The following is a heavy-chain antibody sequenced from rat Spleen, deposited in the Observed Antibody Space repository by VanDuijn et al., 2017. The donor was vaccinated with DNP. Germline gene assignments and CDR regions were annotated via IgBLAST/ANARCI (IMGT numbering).Heavy chain of an antibody. Sequence: EVQLVESGGDLVQPGRSLKLSCVASRFTINNYWMAWIRQVPGKGLEWVASVISNGGSTYYPDSVKGRFIISRDNTRNTLYLQMNSLRSEDTATYYCARTYSNYGNWFPYWGQGTLVTVSS. J-gene: IGHJ3*01. V-gene: IGHV5-31*01. CDR1: RFTINNYW. D-gene: IGHD1-2*01. CDR2: VISNGGST. CDR3: ARTYSNYGNWFPY.